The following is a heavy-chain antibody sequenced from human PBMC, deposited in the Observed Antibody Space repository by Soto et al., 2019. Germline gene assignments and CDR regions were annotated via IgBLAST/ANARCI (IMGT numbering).Heavy chain of an antibody. CDR2: IWYDGSNK. J-gene: IGHJ4*02. D-gene: IGHD6-13*01. CDR3: ARVKDYSSSWTPFDY. CDR1: GFTFSSYG. Sequence: QVQLVESGGGVVQPGRFLRLSCAASGFTFSSYGMHWVRQAPGKGLEWVAVIWYDGSNKYYADSVKGRFTISRDNSKNTLYLQMNSLRAEDTAVYYCARVKDYSSSWTPFDYWGQGTLVTVSS. V-gene: IGHV3-33*01.